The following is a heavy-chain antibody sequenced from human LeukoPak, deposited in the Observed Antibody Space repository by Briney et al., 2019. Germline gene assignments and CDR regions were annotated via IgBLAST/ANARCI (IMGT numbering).Heavy chain of an antibody. J-gene: IGHJ6*03. CDR3: ARVGEPIYYYYMDV. V-gene: IGHV1-69*06. CDR1: GGTFSSYA. Sequence: SVKVSCKASGGTFSSYAISWVRQAPGQGPEWMGGIIPIFGTANYAQKFQGRVTITADKSTSTAYMELSSLRSEDTAVYYCARVGEPIYYYYMDVWGKGTTVTVSS. CDR2: IIPIFGTA.